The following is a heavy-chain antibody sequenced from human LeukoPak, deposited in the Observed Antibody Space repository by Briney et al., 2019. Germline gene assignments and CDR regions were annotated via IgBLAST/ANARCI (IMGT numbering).Heavy chain of an antibody. J-gene: IGHJ3*02. D-gene: IGHD3-9*01. CDR3: AREDILTGYSPYAFDI. CDR2: IYYSGST. Sequence: SETLSLTCTVSGGSISSYYWSWIRQPPGKGLEWIGYIYYSGSTNYNPSLKSRVTISVDTSKNQFSLKLSSVTAADTAVYYCAREDILTGYSPYAFDIWGQGTMVTVSS. CDR1: GGSISSYY. V-gene: IGHV4-59*01.